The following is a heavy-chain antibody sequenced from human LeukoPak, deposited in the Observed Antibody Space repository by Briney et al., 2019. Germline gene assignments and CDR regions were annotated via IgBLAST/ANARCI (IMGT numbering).Heavy chain of an antibody. J-gene: IGHJ4*02. Sequence: KPSETLSLTCAVSGYSISSGYYWGWIRQPPEKGLEWIGSIYHSGSTYYNPSLKSRVTISVDTSKNQFSLKLSSVTAADTAVYYCARGRYGDYVDYWGQGTLVTVSS. CDR1: GYSISSGYY. CDR2: IYHSGST. V-gene: IGHV4-38-2*01. D-gene: IGHD4-17*01. CDR3: ARGRYGDYVDY.